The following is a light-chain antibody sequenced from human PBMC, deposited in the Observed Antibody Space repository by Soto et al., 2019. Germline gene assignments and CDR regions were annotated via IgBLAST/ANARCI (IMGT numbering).Light chain of an antibody. Sequence: DIQMTQSPSTLSASVGDRVTITCRASQSLSSWLAWYQQKPGKAPKLLIYKASSLESGVPSRFSGSGSGTEFTLTISSLQPDDFATYYCQQYSSYPPFTFGPGTKVDIK. V-gene: IGKV1-5*03. CDR1: QSLSSW. J-gene: IGKJ3*01. CDR2: KAS. CDR3: QQYSSYPPFT.